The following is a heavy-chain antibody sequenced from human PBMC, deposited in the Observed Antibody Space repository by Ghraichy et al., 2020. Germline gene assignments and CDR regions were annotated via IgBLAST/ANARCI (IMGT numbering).Heavy chain of an antibody. Sequence: GSLRLSCTVSGGSISNEHWNWVRQPPGKGLEWIAYLFNDGSTSYNPSLKNRVTISLDRSQNQLPLRLTSVTAADTAVYFCARSLSGLDSGDYWGQGTLVTVSS. J-gene: IGHJ4*02. V-gene: IGHV4-59*01. D-gene: IGHD2-2*03. CDR3: ARSLSGLDSGDY. CDR1: GGSISNEH. CDR2: LFNDGST.